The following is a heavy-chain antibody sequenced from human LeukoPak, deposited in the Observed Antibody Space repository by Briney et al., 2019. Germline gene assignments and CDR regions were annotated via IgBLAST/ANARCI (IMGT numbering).Heavy chain of an antibody. Sequence: GSLRLSCAASGFTFSSYWMSWVRQAPGKGLEWVANIKQDGSEKYYVDSVKGRFTISRDNAKNSLYLQMNSLRAEDTAVYYCARFGHPQDYYYYYYMDVWGKGTTVTVSS. CDR2: IKQDGSEK. CDR3: ARFGHPQDYYYYYYMDV. CDR1: GFTFSSYW. V-gene: IGHV3-7*01. J-gene: IGHJ6*03. D-gene: IGHD3-16*01.